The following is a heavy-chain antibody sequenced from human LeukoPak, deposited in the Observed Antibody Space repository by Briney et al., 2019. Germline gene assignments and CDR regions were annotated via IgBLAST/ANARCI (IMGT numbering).Heavy chain of an antibody. J-gene: IGHJ4*02. V-gene: IGHV3-74*01. D-gene: IGHD5-12*01. Sequence: GGSLRLSWEASGFTFSRYWMHWVRQAPGKGLVWVSRVNNDGSGTNYADSVKGRFIISRDNAKNTLYLQMSSLRAEDTAVYYCAREGDVVDTIGSFDYWGQGTLVTVSS. CDR2: VNNDGSGT. CDR1: GFTFSRYW. CDR3: AREGDVVDTIGSFDY.